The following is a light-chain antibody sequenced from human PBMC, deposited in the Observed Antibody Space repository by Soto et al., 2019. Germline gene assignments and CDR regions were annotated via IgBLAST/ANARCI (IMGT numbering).Light chain of an antibody. V-gene: IGKV3-15*01. CDR2: GAS. Sequence: EIVMTQSPATLSVSPGERATLSCRASQSVSSNLSWYQQKPGQAPRLLIYGASTRATGIPARFSGSGSGTEFTLTIGSLQSEDFAVYYCQQYNNGPPWTFGQGTEVEIK. J-gene: IGKJ1*01. CDR3: QQYNNGPPWT. CDR1: QSVSSN.